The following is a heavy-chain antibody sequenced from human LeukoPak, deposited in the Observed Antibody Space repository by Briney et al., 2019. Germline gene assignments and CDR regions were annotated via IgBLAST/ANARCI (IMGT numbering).Heavy chain of an antibody. CDR1: GGSISSYY. Sequence: SETLSLTCTVSGGSISSYYWSWIRQPPGKGLEWIGYIYTSGSTNYNPSPKSRVTISVDTSKNQFSLKLSSVTAADTAVYYCARVGVGLDMVRGVINPYYFDYWGQGTLVTVSS. CDR2: IYTSGST. V-gene: IGHV4-4*09. D-gene: IGHD3-10*01. CDR3: ARVGVGLDMVRGVINPYYFDY. J-gene: IGHJ4*02.